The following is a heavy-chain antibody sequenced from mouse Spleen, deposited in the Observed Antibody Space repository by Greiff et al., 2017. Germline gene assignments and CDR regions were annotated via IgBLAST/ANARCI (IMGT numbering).Heavy chain of an antibody. CDR1: GFTFSDYG. V-gene: IGHV5-17*01. Sequence: EVKLVESGGGLVKPGGSLKLSCAASGFTFSDYGMHWVRQAPEKGLEWVAYISSGSSTIYYADTVKGRFTISRDNAKNTLFLQMTSLRSEDTAMYYCARTGGSSLSLFDYWGQGTTLTVSS. CDR3: ARTGGSSLSLFDY. J-gene: IGHJ2*01. CDR2: ISSGSSTI. D-gene: IGHD1-1*01.